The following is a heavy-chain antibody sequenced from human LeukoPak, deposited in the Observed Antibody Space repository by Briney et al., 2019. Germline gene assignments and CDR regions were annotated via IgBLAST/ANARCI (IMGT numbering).Heavy chain of an antibody. CDR3: AKDLHYGSADY. CDR1: GFTFSSYW. Sequence: HPGGSLRLSCAASGFTFSSYWMHWVRQAPGKGLVWVSRISTDASSTTYADSVKGRFTISRDNAKNALYLQMNSLRAEDTAVYYCAKDLHYGSADYWGQGTLVTVSS. J-gene: IGHJ4*02. D-gene: IGHD3-10*01. CDR2: ISTDASST. V-gene: IGHV3-74*01.